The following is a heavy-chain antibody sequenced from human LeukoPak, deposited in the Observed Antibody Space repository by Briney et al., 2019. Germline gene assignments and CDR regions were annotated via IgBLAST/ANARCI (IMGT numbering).Heavy chain of an antibody. D-gene: IGHD1-1*01. CDR1: GFTFSSDW. CDR3: ARELLERGGEETYFDY. J-gene: IGHJ4*02. CDR2: IKQDGSEK. V-gene: IGHV3-7*01. Sequence: GGSLRLSCAASGFTFSSDWMSWVRQAPGKGLEWVANIKQDGSEKYYVDSVKGRFTISRDNAKNSLYLQMNSLRAEDTAVYYCARELLERGGEETYFDYWGQGTLVTVSS.